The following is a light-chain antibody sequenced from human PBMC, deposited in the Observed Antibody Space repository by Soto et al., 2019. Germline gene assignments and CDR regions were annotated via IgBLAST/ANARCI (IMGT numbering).Light chain of an antibody. Sequence: DIQMTQSPSTLSGSVGDRVTITCRARQTISSWLAWYPQKPGKAPKLLIYKASTLKSGVPSRFSGSGSGTEFTLTSSSLQPDDFATYYCQHYYSYSEAFGQGTKVELK. CDR2: KAS. V-gene: IGKV1-5*03. CDR3: QHYYSYSEA. CDR1: QTISSW. J-gene: IGKJ1*01.